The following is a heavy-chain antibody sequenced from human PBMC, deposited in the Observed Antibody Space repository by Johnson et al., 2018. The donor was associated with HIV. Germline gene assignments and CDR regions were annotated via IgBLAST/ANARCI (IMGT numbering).Heavy chain of an antibody. V-gene: IGHV3-73*02. D-gene: IGHD3-22*01. CDR2: IRSKINNYAT. CDR3: SRLVNYYDSRGYYVQGALDI. J-gene: IGHJ3*02. Sequence: VQLVESGGGLVQPGGSLKLSCAASGFTFSGPDMHWVRQASGKGLERVGRIRSKINNYATGDAVSVQGRILISSEDSENRAYLQLKSLKTEDTAVYYCSRLVNYYDSRGYYVQGALDIWGQGTTVTVSS. CDR1: GFTFSGPD.